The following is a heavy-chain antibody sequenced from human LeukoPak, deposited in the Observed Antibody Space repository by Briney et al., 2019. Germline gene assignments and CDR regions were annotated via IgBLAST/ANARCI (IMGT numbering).Heavy chain of an antibody. CDR3: AKTYDSTAYYYYFDS. CDR2: ISSSSSYI. V-gene: IGHV3-21*06. CDR1: GFTFSTYS. J-gene: IGHJ4*02. D-gene: IGHD3-22*01. Sequence: PGGSLRLSCAASGFTFSTYSMNWFRQAPGRGLEWVSSISSSSSYIYYAASVKGRFTVSRDNAQNSLYLQMNSLRAEDTAVYYCAKTYDSTAYYYYFDSWGQGTPVTVSS.